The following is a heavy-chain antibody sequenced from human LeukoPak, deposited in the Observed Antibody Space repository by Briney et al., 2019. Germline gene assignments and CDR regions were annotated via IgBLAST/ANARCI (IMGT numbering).Heavy chain of an antibody. Sequence: SETLSLTCTVPGGSISSYYWSWIRQPPGKGLEWIGYIYYSGSTNYNPSLKSRVTISVDTSKNQFSLKLSSVTAADTAVYYCACGGSLFDYWGQGTLVTVSS. V-gene: IGHV4-59*01. CDR3: ACGGSLFDY. D-gene: IGHD3-10*01. J-gene: IGHJ4*02. CDR2: IYYSGST. CDR1: GGSISSYY.